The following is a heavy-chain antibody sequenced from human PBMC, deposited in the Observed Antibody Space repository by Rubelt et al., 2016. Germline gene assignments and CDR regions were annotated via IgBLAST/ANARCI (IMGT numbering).Heavy chain of an antibody. D-gene: IGHD3-9*01. J-gene: IGHJ4*02. CDR3: ARGVGFYDILTGYYADY. V-gene: IGHV3-11*01. Sequence: DSVKGRFTISRDNAKNSLYLQMNSLRAEDTAVYYCARGVGFYDILTGYYADYWGQGTLVTVSS.